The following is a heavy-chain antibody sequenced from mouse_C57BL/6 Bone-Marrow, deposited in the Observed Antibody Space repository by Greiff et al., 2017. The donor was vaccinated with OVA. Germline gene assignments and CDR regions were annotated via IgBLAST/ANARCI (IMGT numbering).Heavy chain of an antibody. CDR2: IHPNSGST. CDR1: GYTFTSYW. D-gene: IGHD1-1*01. Sequence: QVQLQQPGAELVKPGASVKLSCKASGYTFTSYWMHWVKQRPGQGLEWIGMIHPNSGSTNYNEKFKSKATLTVDKSSSTAYMQLSSLTSEDSAVYYCAREDYYGSSPYVWGTGTTVTVSS. CDR3: AREDYYGSSPYV. V-gene: IGHV1-64*01. J-gene: IGHJ1*03.